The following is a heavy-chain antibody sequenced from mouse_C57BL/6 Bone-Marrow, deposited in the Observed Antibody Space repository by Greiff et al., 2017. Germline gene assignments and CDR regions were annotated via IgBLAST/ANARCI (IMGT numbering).Heavy chain of an antibody. Sequence: VKLMESGAELVKPGASVKISCKASGYAFSSYWMNWVKQRPGKGLEWIGQIYPGDGDTNYNGKFKGKATLTADKSSSTAYMQLSSLTSEDSAVYFCARWYGYWYFDVWGTGTTVTVSS. D-gene: IGHD2-10*02. J-gene: IGHJ1*03. CDR3: ARWYGYWYFDV. CDR1: GYAFSSYW. CDR2: IYPGDGDT. V-gene: IGHV1-80*01.